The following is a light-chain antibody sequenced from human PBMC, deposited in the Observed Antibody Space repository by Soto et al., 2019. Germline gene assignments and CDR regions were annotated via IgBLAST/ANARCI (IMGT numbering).Light chain of an antibody. CDR2: SNN. J-gene: IGLJ1*01. CDR3: GAWDDSLNGLYV. Sequence: QSVLTQPPSASGTPGQRVTISCSGSSSNIGSHTVNWYQQLPGTAPKLLLYSNNQRPSGVPDRFSGSKSGTSASLAISGLQSEDEADYYWGAWDDSLNGLYVFGTGTKVTVL. CDR1: SSNIGSHT. V-gene: IGLV1-44*01.